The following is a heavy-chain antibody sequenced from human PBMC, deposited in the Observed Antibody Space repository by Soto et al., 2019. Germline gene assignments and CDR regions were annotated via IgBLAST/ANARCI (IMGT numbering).Heavy chain of an antibody. J-gene: IGHJ4*02. CDR3: ARVVPAADTEWGKYYFDY. CDR2: IYYSGST. Sequence: PSETLSLTCTVSGGSISSYYWSWIRQPPGKGLEWIGYIYYSGSTNYNPSLKSRVTISVDTSKNQFSLKLSSVTAADTAVYYCARVVPAADTEWGKYYFDYWGQGTLVTVSS. V-gene: IGHV4-59*08. D-gene: IGHD2-2*01. CDR1: GGSISSYY.